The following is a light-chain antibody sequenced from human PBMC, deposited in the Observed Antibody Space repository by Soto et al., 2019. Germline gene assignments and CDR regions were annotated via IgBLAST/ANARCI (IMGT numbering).Light chain of an antibody. CDR3: QQYGRSIT. CDR2: DAS. CDR1: QSVSSY. J-gene: IGKJ5*01. V-gene: IGKV3-20*01. Sequence: EIVLTQSPATLSLSPGERATLSCRASQSVSSYLAWYQQKPGQAPRLLIYDASSRATGIPDRFSGGGSGTDFTLTISRLEPEDFAVYYCQQYGRSITFGQGTRLE.